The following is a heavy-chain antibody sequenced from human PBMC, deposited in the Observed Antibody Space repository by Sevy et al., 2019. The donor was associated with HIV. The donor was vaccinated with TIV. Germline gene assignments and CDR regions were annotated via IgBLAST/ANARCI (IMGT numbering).Heavy chain of an antibody. CDR1: GFTFSSYG. D-gene: IGHD6-13*01. J-gene: IGHJ1*01. CDR3: AKDEWPDSSPFQH. Sequence: GGSLRLSCAASGFTFSSYGMHWVRQAPGKGLEWVAVISYDGSNKYYADSVKGRFTISRDNSKNTRYLQMNSLGAEDTAVYYCAKDEWPDSSPFQHWGQGTLVTVSS. V-gene: IGHV3-30*18. CDR2: ISYDGSNK.